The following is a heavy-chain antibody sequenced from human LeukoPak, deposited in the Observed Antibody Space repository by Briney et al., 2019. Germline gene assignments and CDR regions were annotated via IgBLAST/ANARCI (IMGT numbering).Heavy chain of an antibody. J-gene: IGHJ5*02. Sequence: PSETLSLTCTVSGGSISSYYWSWIRQPPGKGLEWIGYIYYSGSTNYNPSLKSRVTISVDTSKNQFSLKLSSVTAADTAVYYCARMVLEXGNWFDPWGQGTLVTVSP. D-gene: IGHD1/OR15-1a*01. CDR3: ARMVLEXGNWFDP. CDR1: GGSISSYY. CDR2: IYYSGST. V-gene: IGHV4-59*01.